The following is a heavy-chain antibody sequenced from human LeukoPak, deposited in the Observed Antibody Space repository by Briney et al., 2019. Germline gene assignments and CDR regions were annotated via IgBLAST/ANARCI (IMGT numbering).Heavy chain of an antibody. CDR2: ISAYNGNT. J-gene: IGHJ4*02. V-gene: IGHV1-18*01. CDR3: ARDVEYCSSTSCPRIDY. CDR1: GYTFTSYG. D-gene: IGHD2-2*01. Sequence: ASVKVSCKASGYTFTSYGISWVRQAPGQGVEWMGWISAYNGNTNYAQKLQGRVTMTTDTSTSTAYMELRSLRSDDTAVYYCARDVEYCSSTSCPRIDYWGQGTLVTVSS.